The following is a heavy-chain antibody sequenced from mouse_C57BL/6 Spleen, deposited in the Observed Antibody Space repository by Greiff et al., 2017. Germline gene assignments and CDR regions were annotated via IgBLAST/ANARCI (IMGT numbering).Heavy chain of an antibody. CDR1: GYAFSSSW. J-gene: IGHJ4*01. Sequence: QVQLQQSGPELVKPGASVKISCKASGYAFSSSWMNWVKQRPGKGLEWIGRIYPGDGDTNYNGKFKGKATLTADKSSSTAYMQLSSLTSEDSAVYFCASEIYYDYDGYAMDYWGQGTSVTVSS. D-gene: IGHD2-4*01. CDR3: ASEIYYDYDGYAMDY. CDR2: IYPGDGDT. V-gene: IGHV1-82*01.